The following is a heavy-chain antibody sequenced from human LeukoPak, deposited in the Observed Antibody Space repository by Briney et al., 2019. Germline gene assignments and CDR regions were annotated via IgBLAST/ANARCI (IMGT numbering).Heavy chain of an antibody. Sequence: SETLSLTCTVSGGSISSYYWSWIRQPPGKGPEWIGYIYYSGSTNYNPSLKSRVTISVDTSKNQFSLKLSSVTAADTAVYYCARHQPAVAAFDYWGQGTLVTVSS. D-gene: IGHD6-19*01. CDR3: ARHQPAVAAFDY. J-gene: IGHJ4*02. CDR1: GGSISSYY. V-gene: IGHV4-59*08. CDR2: IYYSGST.